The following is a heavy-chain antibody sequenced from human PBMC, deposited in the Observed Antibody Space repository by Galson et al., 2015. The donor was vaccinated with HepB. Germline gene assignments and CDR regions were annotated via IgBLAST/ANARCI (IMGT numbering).Heavy chain of an antibody. J-gene: IGHJ3*02. CDR3: ARDQGYHDSPGAFDI. D-gene: IGHD5-18*01. CDR1: GFTVSSFG. Sequence: SLRLSCAASGFTVSSFGMHWVRQAPGKGLEWVAVIWYDGTTSDKYYADFVKGRFTISRDNSKNALYLQMNSLRAEDTAVYYCARDQGYHDSPGAFDIWGQGTMVTVSS. CDR2: IWYDGTTSDK. V-gene: IGHV3-33*08.